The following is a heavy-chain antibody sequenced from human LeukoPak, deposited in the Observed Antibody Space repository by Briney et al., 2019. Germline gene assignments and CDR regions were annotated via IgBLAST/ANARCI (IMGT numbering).Heavy chain of an antibody. D-gene: IGHD3-22*01. J-gene: IGHJ4*02. CDR2: IKQDGSDK. CDR1: GFTFSSYL. V-gene: IGHV3-7*04. CDR3: ARDPYDSSWGLCYFDY. Sequence: GGSLRLSCAASGFTFSSYLMSWVRQAPGKGLEGVANIKQDGSDKYYVDSVKGRFTISRDNAKNSLYLQMNSLRAEDTAVYYCARDPYDSSWGLCYFDYWGQGNLVTVSS.